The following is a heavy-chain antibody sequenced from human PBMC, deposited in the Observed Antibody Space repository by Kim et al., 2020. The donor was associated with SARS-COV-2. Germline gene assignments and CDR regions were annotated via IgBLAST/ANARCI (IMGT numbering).Heavy chain of an antibody. D-gene: IGHD6-13*01. CDR3: AGLRIAAAGIFGMDV. CDR2: ISSSSSYI. Sequence: GGSLRLSCAASGFTFSSYSMNWVRQAPGKGLEWVSSISSSSSYIYYADSVKGRFTISRDNAKNSLYLQMNSLRAEDTAVYYCAGLRIAAAGIFGMDVWGQGTTVTVSS. CDR1: GFTFSSYS. J-gene: IGHJ6*02. V-gene: IGHV3-21*01.